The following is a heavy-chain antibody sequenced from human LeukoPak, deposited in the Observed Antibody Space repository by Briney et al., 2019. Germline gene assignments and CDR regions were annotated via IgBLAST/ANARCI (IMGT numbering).Heavy chain of an antibody. CDR2: IYYSGST. Sequence: SETLSLTCTVSGGSISSYYWSWIRQPPGKGLKWIGYIYYSGSTNYNPSLKSRVTISVDTSKNQFSLKLSSVTAADTAVYYCARHIDAFDIWGQGTMVTVSS. CDR1: GGSISSYY. CDR3: ARHIDAFDI. J-gene: IGHJ3*02. V-gene: IGHV4-59*01.